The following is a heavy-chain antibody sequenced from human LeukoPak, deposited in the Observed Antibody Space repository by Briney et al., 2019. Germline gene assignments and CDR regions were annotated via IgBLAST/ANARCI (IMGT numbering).Heavy chain of an antibody. V-gene: IGHV4-59*01. CDR1: GGSIRSYY. CDR3: ARIGTTATRFDY. J-gene: IGHJ4*02. CDR2: IYYSGST. Sequence: SETLSLTCTVSGGSIRSYYWSWIRQPPGKGLEWIGDIYYSGSTKYNPSLESRVTISVDTSRNQFSLKLSSVTAADTAVYYCARIGTTATRFDYWGQGNLVTVSS. D-gene: IGHD1/OR15-1a*01.